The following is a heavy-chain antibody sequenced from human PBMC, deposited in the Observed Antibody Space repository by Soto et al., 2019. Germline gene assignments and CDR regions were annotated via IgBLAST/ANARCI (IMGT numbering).Heavy chain of an antibody. J-gene: IGHJ4*02. Sequence: PSETLSLTCDFSCASISTYYWSWLRQAPGKGLEWIGNVYDTGTTDYNSSLKSRVTISVDTSKNQFSLNMNSVTAADTAVYCCAGRLFGSGWTLDSWGRGALVTASS. D-gene: IGHD6-19*01. CDR3: AGRLFGSGWTLDS. CDR1: CASISTYY. V-gene: IGHV4-59*01. CDR2: VYDTGTT.